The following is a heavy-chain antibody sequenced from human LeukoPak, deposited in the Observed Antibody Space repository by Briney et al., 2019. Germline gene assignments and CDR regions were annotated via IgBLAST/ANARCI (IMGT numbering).Heavy chain of an antibody. CDR1: GFTFSSYA. D-gene: IGHD3-16*01. V-gene: IGHV3-30-3*01. CDR2: ISYDGSNK. J-gene: IGHJ4*02. Sequence: GGSLRLSCAASGFTFSSYAMHWVRQAPGKGLEWVAVISYDGSNKYYADSVKGRFTISRDNSKNTLYLQMNSLRAEDTAVYYCARVGDFEGPPDYWGQGTLVTVSS. CDR3: ARVGDFEGPPDY.